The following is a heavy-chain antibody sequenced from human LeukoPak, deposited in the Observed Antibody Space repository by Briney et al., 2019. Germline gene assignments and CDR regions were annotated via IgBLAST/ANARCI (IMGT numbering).Heavy chain of an antibody. V-gene: IGHV3-48*03. CDR3: ARNSGHDVYDY. Sequence: QPGGSLRLSCTASGFTFSSYEMNWVRQAPGKRLEWAADISSGGGTMYYADSVKGRFTISRDNAGNSLFLQMNSLRAEDTAVYYCARNSGHDVYDYWGQGTLVTVSS. CDR1: GFTFSSYE. CDR2: ISSGGGTM. D-gene: IGHD5-12*01. J-gene: IGHJ4*02.